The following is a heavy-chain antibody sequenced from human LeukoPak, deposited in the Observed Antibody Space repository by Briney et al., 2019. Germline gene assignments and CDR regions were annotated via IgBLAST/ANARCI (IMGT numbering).Heavy chain of an antibody. CDR2: IRSKANSYAT. Sequence: GGSLRLSCAASGFTFSGSALHWVRQASGKGLERVGRIRSKANSYATAYAASVKGRFTISRDDSKNTAYLQMNSLKTGDTAIYYCTSSNYYGGYPGYWGQGTLVTVSS. D-gene: IGHD5-12*01. J-gene: IGHJ4*02. CDR1: GFTFSGSA. CDR3: TSSNYYGGYPGY. V-gene: IGHV3-73*01.